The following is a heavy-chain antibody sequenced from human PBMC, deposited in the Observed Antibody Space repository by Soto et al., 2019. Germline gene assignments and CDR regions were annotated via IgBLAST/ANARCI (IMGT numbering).Heavy chain of an antibody. CDR3: AREGLEYSSATWFDL. D-gene: IGHD6-6*01. V-gene: IGHV1-8*01. Sequence: QVQLVQSGAEVKKPGASVKVSCKASGYTFTHYDINWVRQAPGQGLEWMGWMNPNSGNTGYAQKFQGRVTMTRDTSINTVFLEPSSLRSEDTAVYYCAREGLEYSSATWFDLWGQGTLVTVSS. CDR2: MNPNSGNT. J-gene: IGHJ5*02. CDR1: GYTFTHYD.